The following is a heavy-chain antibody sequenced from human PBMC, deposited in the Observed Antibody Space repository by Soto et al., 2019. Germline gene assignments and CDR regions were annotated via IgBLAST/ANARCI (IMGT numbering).Heavy chain of an antibody. D-gene: IGHD3-3*01. V-gene: IGHV6-1*01. CDR3: ARARRRYYDFWSGPPNYYYGMDV. CDR1: GDRFSLNIAA. J-gene: IGHJ6*02. CDR2: TYYRSKWYN. Sequence: QTLSLTCSISGDRFSLNIAAWNWIRQSPSRGLEWLGRTYYRSKWYNDYAVSVKSRITINPDTSKNQFSLQLNSVTPEDTAVYYCARARRRYYDFWSGPPNYYYGMDVWGQGTTVTVSS.